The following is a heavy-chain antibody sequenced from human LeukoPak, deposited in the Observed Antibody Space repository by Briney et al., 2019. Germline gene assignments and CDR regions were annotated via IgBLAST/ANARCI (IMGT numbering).Heavy chain of an antibody. J-gene: IGHJ5*02. CDR3: ARYYYASGSYIWFDP. D-gene: IGHD3-10*01. CDR1: RGSINISNW. CDR2: IHHSGTT. V-gene: IGHV4-4*02. Sequence: SEPLSLTCAVSRGSINISNWWSWVRQPPGKGLEWIGEIHHSGTTNYNPSLKSRLTISVDKSNNQFSLKLTSVTAADTAVYYCARYYYASGSYIWFDPWGQGTLVTVSS.